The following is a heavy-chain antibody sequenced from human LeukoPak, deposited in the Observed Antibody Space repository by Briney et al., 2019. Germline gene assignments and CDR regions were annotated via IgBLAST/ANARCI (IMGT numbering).Heavy chain of an antibody. Sequence: GGSLRLSCAASGFTFSNAWMSWVRQAPGKGLEWVGRIKGKTDGGTTDYAAPVKGRFTISRDDSKNTLYLQMNSLKTEDTAVYYCTTAIIVVVPAAMGRLYYFDYWGQGTLVTVSS. CDR1: GFTFSNAW. D-gene: IGHD2-2*01. CDR3: TTAIIVVVPAAMGRLYYFDY. J-gene: IGHJ4*02. CDR2: IKGKTDGGTT. V-gene: IGHV3-15*01.